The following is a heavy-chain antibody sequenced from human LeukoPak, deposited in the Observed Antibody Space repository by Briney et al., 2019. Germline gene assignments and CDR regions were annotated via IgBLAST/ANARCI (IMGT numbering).Heavy chain of an antibody. CDR1: GGSFSGYY. CDR2: INHSGST. D-gene: IGHD6-13*01. V-gene: IGHV4-34*01. J-gene: IGHJ4*02. CDR3: ARGRRGYSSSWYPYYFDY. Sequence: SETLSLTCAVYGGSFSGYYWSWIRQPPGEGLEWIGEINHSGSTNYNPSLKSRVTISVDTSKNQFSLKLSSVTAAGTAVYYCARGRRGYSSSWYPYYFDYWGQGTLVTVSS.